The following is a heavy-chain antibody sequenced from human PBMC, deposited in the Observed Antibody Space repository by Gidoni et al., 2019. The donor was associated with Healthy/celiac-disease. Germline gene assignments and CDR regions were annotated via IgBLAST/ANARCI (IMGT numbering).Heavy chain of an antibody. V-gene: IGHV4-59*01. D-gene: IGHD5-12*01. J-gene: IGHJ4*02. CDR2: IYYSGST. Sequence: GKGLEWIGYIYYSGSTNYNPSLKSRVTISVDTSKNQFSLKLSSVTAADTAVYYCARSSGYDSDFDYWGQGTLVTVSS. CDR3: ARSSGYDSDFDY.